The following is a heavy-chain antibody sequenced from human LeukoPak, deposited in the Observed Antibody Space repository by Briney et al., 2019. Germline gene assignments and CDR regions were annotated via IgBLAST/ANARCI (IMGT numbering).Heavy chain of an antibody. V-gene: IGHV3-23*01. D-gene: IGHD3-10*01. CDR1: GFTFSNYG. J-gene: IGHJ4*02. Sequence: GGSLRLSCAVPGFTFSNYGMNWVRQAPGEGLEWVSAISGSGDNTYYADSVKGRFTISRDNSKNTLYLQMNSLRAGDTAVYFCAKDLPPGHYWGQGILVTVSS. CDR3: AKDLPPGHY. CDR2: ISGSGDNT.